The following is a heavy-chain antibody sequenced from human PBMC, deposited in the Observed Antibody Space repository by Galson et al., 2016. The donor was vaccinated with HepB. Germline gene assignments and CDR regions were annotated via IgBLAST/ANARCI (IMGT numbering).Heavy chain of an antibody. Sequence: SETLSLTCSVSGGSISEYFWTWIRQSPQRGLEWIGEANFRGITYYNPSLRSRVNISVETAKNQISLQLTSVTAANTAVYFCARPQSSSGYLRGAAYFDLWGQGTLVTVSS. V-gene: IGHV4-34*01. D-gene: IGHD6-25*01. CDR3: ARPQSSSGYLRGAAYFDL. CDR2: ANFRGIT. J-gene: IGHJ5*02. CDR1: GGSISEYF.